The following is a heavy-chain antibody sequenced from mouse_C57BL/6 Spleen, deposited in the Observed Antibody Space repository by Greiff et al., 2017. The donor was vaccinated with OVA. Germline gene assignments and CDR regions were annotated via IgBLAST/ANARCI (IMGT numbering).Heavy chain of an antibody. D-gene: IGHD2-4*01. CDR2: IRSKSNNYAT. Sequence: EVMLVESGGGLVQPKGSLKLSCAASGFSFNTYAMNWVRQAPGQGLEWVARIRSKSNNYATYYDDSVKDRFTIYRDDSESMLYLQMNNLKTEDTAVYYCVRRYYDYGRGYFDVWGTGTTVTVSS. V-gene: IGHV10-1*01. CDR3: VRRYYDYGRGYFDV. J-gene: IGHJ1*03. CDR1: GFSFNTYA.